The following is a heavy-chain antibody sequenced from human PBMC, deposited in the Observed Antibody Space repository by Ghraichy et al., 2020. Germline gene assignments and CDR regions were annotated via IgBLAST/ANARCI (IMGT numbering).Heavy chain of an antibody. V-gene: IGHV4-34*01. D-gene: IGHD5-18*01. CDR2: INHSGST. CDR3: VGYSYGDDAFDI. CDR1: GGSFSGYY. Sequence: ETLSLTCAVYGGSFSGYYWSWIRQPPGKGLEWIGEINHSGSTNYNPSLKSRVTISVDTSKNQFSLKLSSVTAADTAVYYCVGYSYGDDAFDIWGQGTMVTVSS. J-gene: IGHJ3*02.